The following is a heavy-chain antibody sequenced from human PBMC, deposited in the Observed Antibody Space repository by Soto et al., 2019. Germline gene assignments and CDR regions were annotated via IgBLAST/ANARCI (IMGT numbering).Heavy chain of an antibody. CDR3: ARAPTSWGWSTPFQY. D-gene: IGHD6-19*01. CDR1: GGSFSGYY. J-gene: IGHJ4*02. Sequence: PSETLSLTCAVYGGSFSGYYCSWIRQPPWKGLEWIGEINHSGITNYNPSLKSRVTISVDTLKNQFSLKLSSVTAEDTAVYYCARAPTSWGWSTPFQYWGQRILLTFSS. CDR2: INHSGIT. V-gene: IGHV4-34*01.